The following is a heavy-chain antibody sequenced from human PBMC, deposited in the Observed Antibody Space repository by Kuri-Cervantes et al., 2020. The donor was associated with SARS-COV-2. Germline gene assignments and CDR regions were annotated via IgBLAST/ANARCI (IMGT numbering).Heavy chain of an antibody. V-gene: IGHV3-72*01. J-gene: IGHJ6*02. Sequence: GGSLRLSCAASGFTFSDHYMDWVRQAPGKGLEWVGRTRNKANSYTTEYAASVKGRFTISRDDSKNSLYLQVNSLKTEDTAVYYCARGNYYDSSGYFYYYGMDVWGQGTTVTVSS. CDR3: ARGNYYDSSGYFYYYGMDV. D-gene: IGHD3-22*01. CDR2: TRNKANSYTT. CDR1: GFTFSDHY.